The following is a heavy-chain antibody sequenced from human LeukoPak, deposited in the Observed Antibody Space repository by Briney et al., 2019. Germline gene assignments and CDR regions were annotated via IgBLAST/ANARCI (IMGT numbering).Heavy chain of an antibody. J-gene: IGHJ3*02. CDR2: INTNTGNP. CDR1: GYTFTSYA. CDR3: ARTLRYFDWLKEWNDAFDI. D-gene: IGHD3-9*01. V-gene: IGHV7-4-1*02. Sequence: ASVKVSCKASGYTFTSYAMNWVRQAPGQGLEWMGWINTNTGNPTYAQGFTGRFVFSLDTSVSTAYLLISSLKAEDTAVYYCARTLRYFDWLKEWNDAFDIWGQGTMVTVSS.